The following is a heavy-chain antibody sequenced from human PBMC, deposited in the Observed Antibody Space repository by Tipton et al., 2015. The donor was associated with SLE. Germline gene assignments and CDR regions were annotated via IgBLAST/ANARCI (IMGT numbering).Heavy chain of an antibody. CDR2: IKEDGSET. Sequence: SLRLSCAASGFSFATSWMAWVRQAPGKGLEWVANIKEDGSETLYVDSVKGRFTISRDNAKNSLFLQMNSLRAEDTGVYYCARLLGPFDYWGQGTQVTVSS. D-gene: IGHD2-15*01. CDR1: GFSFATSW. V-gene: IGHV3-7*01. CDR3: ARLLGPFDY. J-gene: IGHJ4*02.